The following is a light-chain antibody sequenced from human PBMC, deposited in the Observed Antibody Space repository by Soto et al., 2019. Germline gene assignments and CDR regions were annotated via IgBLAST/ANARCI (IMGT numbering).Light chain of an antibody. CDR3: RAYAGL. Sequence: QSALTQPPSASGSPGQSVTISCTGTSSDVGGYNYVSWYQQHPGKAPKLMIYEVSKRPSGVPDRFSGSKSGNTASLTVSWLQAEDEAYYYCRAYAGLFGGGTKLTVL. CDR1: SSDVGGYNY. J-gene: IGLJ2*01. V-gene: IGLV2-8*01. CDR2: EVS.